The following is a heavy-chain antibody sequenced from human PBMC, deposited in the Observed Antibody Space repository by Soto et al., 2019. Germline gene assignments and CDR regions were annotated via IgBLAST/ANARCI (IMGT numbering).Heavy chain of an antibody. CDR1: GGTFASYS. J-gene: IGHJ6*02. CDR2: IIPLLKTV. D-gene: IGHD6-25*01. CDR3: ARDPVDLFGYMDV. Sequence: QGELVQSGAEVQKPGSSVNVSCKASGGTFASYSITWVRQAPGQRLEWMGEIIPLLKTVNYAQKFQGRVTITGDRSTSTVYMALSRLRSDDTAVYYCARDPVDLFGYMDVWGHGTTVTVS. V-gene: IGHV1-69*06.